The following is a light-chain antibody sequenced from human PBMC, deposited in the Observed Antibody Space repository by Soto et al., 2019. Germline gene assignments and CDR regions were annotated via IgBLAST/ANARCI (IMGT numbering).Light chain of an antibody. V-gene: IGKV1-12*01. Sequence: IHMTQSPSSGSXXXGXXXTXXXRASQGISNWLAWYQQKPGKAPRLLIYGASILQSGVPSRFSGSGSGTDFTLTISSLQPEDFATYYCQQANIFPRAFGQGTKVDI. CDR2: GAS. CDR1: QGISNW. J-gene: IGKJ1*01. CDR3: QQANIFPRA.